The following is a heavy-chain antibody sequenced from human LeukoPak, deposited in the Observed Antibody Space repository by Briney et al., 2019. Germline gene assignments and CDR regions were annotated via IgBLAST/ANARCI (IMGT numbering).Heavy chain of an antibody. D-gene: IGHD2-21*02. CDR1: GFTFSSYA. CDR3: AKGRGIVVVTGPDY. V-gene: IGHV3-23*01. J-gene: IGHJ4*02. Sequence: GGSLRLSCAASGFTFSSYAMNWVRQAPGKGLEWVSGISGSGGSTYYADSVKGRSTISRDNSKNTLYLQMNSLRAEDTAVYYCAKGRGIVVVTGPDYWGQGTLVTVSS. CDR2: ISGSGGST.